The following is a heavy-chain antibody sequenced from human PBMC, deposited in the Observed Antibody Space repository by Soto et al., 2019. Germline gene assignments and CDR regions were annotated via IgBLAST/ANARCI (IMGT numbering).Heavy chain of an antibody. CDR3: ARTSAAGKYYYGMDV. Sequence: GESLKISCKGSGYSFTSYWIGWVRQMPGKGLEWMGIIYPGDSETRYSPSFQGQVTISADKSISTAYLQWSSLKASDTAMYYCARTSAAGKYYYGMDVWGQGTTVTVSS. CDR2: IYPGDSET. J-gene: IGHJ6*02. CDR1: GYSFTSYW. V-gene: IGHV5-51*01. D-gene: IGHD6-13*01.